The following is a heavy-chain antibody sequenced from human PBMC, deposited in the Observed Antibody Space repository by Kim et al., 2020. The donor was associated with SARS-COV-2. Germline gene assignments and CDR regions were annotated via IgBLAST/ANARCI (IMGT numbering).Heavy chain of an antibody. J-gene: IGHJ6*02. CDR3: AKDGGVLWFGELSDGMDV. D-gene: IGHD3-10*01. Sequence: VKGRFTIARDNAKNALYLQMNSLRAEDTALYYCAKDGGVLWFGELSDGMDVWGQGTTVTVSS. V-gene: IGHV3-9*01.